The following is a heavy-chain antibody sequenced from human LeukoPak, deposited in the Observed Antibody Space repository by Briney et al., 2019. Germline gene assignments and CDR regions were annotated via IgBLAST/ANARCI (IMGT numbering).Heavy chain of an antibody. J-gene: IGHJ3*02. CDR1: GFTFSSYS. CDR2: ISSSSYI. Sequence: GGSLRLSCAASGFTFSSYSMNWVRQAPGKGLEWVSSISSSSYIYYADSVKGRFTISRDNAKNSLYLQMNSLRAEDTAVYYCARASIAATGSHAFDIWGQGTMVTVSS. D-gene: IGHD6-13*01. V-gene: IGHV3-21*01. CDR3: ARASIAATGSHAFDI.